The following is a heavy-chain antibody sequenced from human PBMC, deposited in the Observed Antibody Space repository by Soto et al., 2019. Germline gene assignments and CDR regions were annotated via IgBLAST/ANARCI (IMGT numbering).Heavy chain of an antibody. CDR3: ARDISPLLTYSSGCFH. V-gene: IGHV3-30-3*01. Sequence: GGSLRLSCAASGFTFSSYAMHWVRQAPGKGLEWVAVISYDGSNKYYADSVKGRFTISRDNSKNTLYLQMNSLRAEDTAVYYCARDISPLLTYSSGCFHWGQGTLVTFSS. CDR1: GFTFSSYA. D-gene: IGHD6-19*01. J-gene: IGHJ1*01. CDR2: ISYDGSNK.